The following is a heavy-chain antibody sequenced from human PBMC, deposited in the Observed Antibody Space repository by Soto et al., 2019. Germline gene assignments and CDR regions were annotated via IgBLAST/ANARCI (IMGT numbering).Heavy chain of an antibody. CDR1: GGSISSSNW. Sequence: SETLSLTCAVSGGSISSSNWWSWVRQPPGKGLEWIGEIYYSGSTSYNPSLKSRVTISVDTSNNQFSLKLSSVTAADTAVYYCARHSYDILTGYYAFDYWGQGTLVTVSS. V-gene: IGHV4-4*02. CDR2: IYYSGST. D-gene: IGHD3-9*01. J-gene: IGHJ4*02. CDR3: ARHSYDILTGYYAFDY.